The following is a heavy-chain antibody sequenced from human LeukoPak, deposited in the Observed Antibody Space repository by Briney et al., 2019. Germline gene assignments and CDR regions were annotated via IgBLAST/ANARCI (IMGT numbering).Heavy chain of an antibody. CDR3: ARVKLRYFDQKRQGFDY. Sequence: SETLSLTCTVSGGSISSSSYYWGWIRQPPGKGLEWIGSIYYSGSTYYNPSLKSRVTISVDTSKNQFSLKLSSVTAADTAVYYCARVKLRYFDQKRQGFDYWGQGTLVTVSS. D-gene: IGHD3-9*01. V-gene: IGHV4-39*07. CDR1: GGSISSSSYY. CDR2: IYYSGST. J-gene: IGHJ4*02.